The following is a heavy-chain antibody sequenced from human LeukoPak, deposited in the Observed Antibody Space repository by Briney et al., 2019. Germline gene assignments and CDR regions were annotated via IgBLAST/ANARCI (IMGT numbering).Heavy chain of an antibody. CDR2: ISSNSGTSI. J-gene: IGHJ4*02. Sequence: GGSLRLSCAASGFTFSTYSMTWVRQAPGKGLEWMSSISSNSGTSIYYADSLRGRFIISRDNAENSLYLQMNSLRADDTAVYYCARELCSGGRCSDYWGQGSLVTVSS. CDR1: GFTFSTYS. D-gene: IGHD2-15*01. CDR3: ARELCSGGRCSDY. V-gene: IGHV3-21*01.